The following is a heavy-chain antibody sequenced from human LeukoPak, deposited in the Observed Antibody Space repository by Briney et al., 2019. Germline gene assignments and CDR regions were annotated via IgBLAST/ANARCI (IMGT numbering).Heavy chain of an antibody. D-gene: IGHD6-13*01. V-gene: IGHV4-4*07. CDR2: IYTSGST. Sequence: SGTLSLTCTVSGGSISSYYWSWIRQPAGKGLEWIGRIYTSGSTNYNPSPKSRVTMSVDTSKNQFSLKLSSVTAADTAVYYCARDSSSWYLNWFDPWGQGTLVTVSS. J-gene: IGHJ5*02. CDR1: GGSISSYY. CDR3: ARDSSSWYLNWFDP.